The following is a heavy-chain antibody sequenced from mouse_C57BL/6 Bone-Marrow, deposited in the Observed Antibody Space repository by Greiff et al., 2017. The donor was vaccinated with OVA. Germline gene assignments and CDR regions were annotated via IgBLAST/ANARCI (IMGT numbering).Heavy chain of an antibody. CDR3: ARDYGSSVAY. V-gene: IGHV1-64*01. CDR1: GYTFTSYW. CDR2: IHPNSGST. J-gene: IGHJ2*01. Sequence: VQLQQPGAELVKPGASVKLSCKASGYTFTSYWMHWVKQRPGQGLEWIGMIHPNSGSTNYNEKFKSKATLTVDKSSSTAYMQLSSLTSEASAVYYCARDYGSSVAYWGQGTTLTVSS. D-gene: IGHD1-1*01.